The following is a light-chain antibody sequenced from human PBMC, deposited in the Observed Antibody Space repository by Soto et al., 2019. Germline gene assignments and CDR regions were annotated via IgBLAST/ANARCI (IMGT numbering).Light chain of an antibody. V-gene: IGKV3-15*01. CDR3: QKYNNWPPWT. CDR1: QSVSSN. CDR2: GAS. Sequence: EIVMTQSPATLSVSPGERATLSCRASQSVSSNLAWYQQKPGQAPWLLIYGASTRATGIPARFSGSGSGKEFTLTISSLQSEDFAVYYCQKYNNWPPWTFGQGTKVEIK. J-gene: IGKJ1*01.